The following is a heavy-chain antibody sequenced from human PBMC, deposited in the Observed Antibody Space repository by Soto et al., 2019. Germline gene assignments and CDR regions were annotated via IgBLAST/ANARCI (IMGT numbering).Heavy chain of an antibody. D-gene: IGHD5-18*01. CDR2: INHSGST. V-gene: IGHV4-34*01. CDR3: ARAAYGRYSYGPKHFDY. J-gene: IGHJ4*02. CDR1: GGSFSGYY. Sequence: TLSLTCAVYGGSFSGYYWSWIRQPPGKGLEWIGEINHSGSTNYNPSLKSRVTISVDTSKNQFSLKLSSVTAADTAVYYCARAAYGRYSYGPKHFDYWGQGTLVTVSS.